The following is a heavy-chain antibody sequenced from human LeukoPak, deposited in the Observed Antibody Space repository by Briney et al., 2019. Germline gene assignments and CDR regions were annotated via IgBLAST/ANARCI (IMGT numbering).Heavy chain of an antibody. J-gene: IGHJ4*02. D-gene: IGHD5-18*01. CDR1: GFTFSNYG. CDR2: LSYDGSQK. CDR3: ARSGQLWLSSHDY. V-gene: IGHV3-30*03. Sequence: PGGSLRLSCAASGFTFSNYGMHWVRQAPGKGLEWVAVLSYDGSQKYYADSVKGRFTISRDNSKNTLYVQTNSLRAEDTAVYYCARSGQLWLSSHDYWGQGTLVTVSS.